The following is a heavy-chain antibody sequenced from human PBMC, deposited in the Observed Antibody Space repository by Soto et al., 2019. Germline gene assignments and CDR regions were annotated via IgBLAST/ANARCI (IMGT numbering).Heavy chain of an antibody. V-gene: IGHV3-21*01. J-gene: IGHJ3*02. CDR3: ASLYSSGYSGAFDI. D-gene: IGHD6-19*01. CDR1: GFTFSSYS. CDR2: ISSSSSYI. Sequence: GGSLRLSCAASGFTFSSYSMNWVRHAPGKGLEWVSSISSSSSYIYYADSVKGRFTISRDNAKNSLYLQMNSLRAEDTAVYYCASLYSSGYSGAFDIWGQGTMVTVSS.